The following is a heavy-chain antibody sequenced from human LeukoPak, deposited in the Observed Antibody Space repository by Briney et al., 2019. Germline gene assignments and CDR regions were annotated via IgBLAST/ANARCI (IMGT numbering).Heavy chain of an antibody. D-gene: IGHD3-10*01. Sequence: SETLSLTSTVSGGSISSGGYYWSWIRQHPGKGLEWIGYIYYSGSTYYNPSLKSRVTISVDTSKNQFSLKLSSVTAADTAVYYCAREQRYYYGSGSPLGPWGQGTLVTVSS. J-gene: IGHJ5*02. CDR3: AREQRYYYGSGSPLGP. CDR2: IYYSGST. V-gene: IGHV4-31*03. CDR1: GGSISSGGYY.